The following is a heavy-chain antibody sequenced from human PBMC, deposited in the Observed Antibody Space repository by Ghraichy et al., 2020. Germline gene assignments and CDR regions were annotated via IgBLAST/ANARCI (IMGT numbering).Heavy chain of an antibody. Sequence: GGSLRLSCAASGFTFNDYAMSWVRQGPGKGLEWLSTIAGSSENTHYADSVRGRFTISRDNSRNVLFLQMNSLRGEDTALYYCARDVGPSSVSMFDFWGRGIRVTVSS. CDR2: IAGSSENT. D-gene: IGHD6-6*01. CDR3: ARDVGPSSVSMFDF. CDR1: GFTFNDYA. J-gene: IGHJ4*01. V-gene: IGHV3-23*01.